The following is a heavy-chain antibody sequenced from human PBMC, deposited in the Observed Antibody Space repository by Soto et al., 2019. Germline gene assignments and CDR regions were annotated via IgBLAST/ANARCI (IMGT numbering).Heavy chain of an antibody. V-gene: IGHV3-30*03. J-gene: IGHJ4*02. Sequence: QVQLVESGGGVVQPGRSLRLSCAASGFTFSSYGMHWVRQAPGKGLEWVALISNDGSNKYYVDSVKGRFTISRDNSKNTLYLQMNSLRAEDTAVYYCGGGHYFSDYWGQGTLITVSP. CDR1: GFTFSSYG. CDR2: ISNDGSNK. D-gene: IGHD3-16*01. CDR3: GGGHYFSDY.